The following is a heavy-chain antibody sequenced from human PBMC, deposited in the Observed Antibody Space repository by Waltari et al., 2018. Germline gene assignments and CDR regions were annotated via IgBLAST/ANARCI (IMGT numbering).Heavy chain of an antibody. V-gene: IGHV3-23*01. D-gene: IGHD1-20*01. CDR1: GITFKNFA. Sequence: EVQLLESGGDLVQPGGSLRLSCAASGITFKNFAIIWVRLAPGTGLEWVSAITVADDTYYADSVKGRFTISRDTSKDTVYLQMNGLRAADTAVYYCATPFYNWDDPLHSWGPGTLVTVSS. CDR2: ITVADDT. CDR3: ATPFYNWDDPLHS. J-gene: IGHJ4*02.